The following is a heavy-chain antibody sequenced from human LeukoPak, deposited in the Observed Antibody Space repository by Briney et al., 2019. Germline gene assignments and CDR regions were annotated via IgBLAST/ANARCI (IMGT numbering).Heavy chain of an antibody. CDR1: GYTFSGHY. J-gene: IGHJ5*02. CDR3: ARDAELAYCGGDCYSGWFDP. D-gene: IGHD2-21*02. CDR2: INTNTGRT. V-gene: IGHV1-2*04. Sequence: SVKVSCKASGYTFSGHYMHWVRQAPGQGLEWMGWINTNTGRTEYAQKFQGWVTMTRDTSISTAYMDLSRLRSDDTAVYYCARDAELAYCGGDCYSGWFDPWGQGTLVTVSS.